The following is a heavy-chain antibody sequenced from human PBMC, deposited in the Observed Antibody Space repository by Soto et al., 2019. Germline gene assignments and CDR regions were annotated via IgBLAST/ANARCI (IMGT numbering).Heavy chain of an antibody. D-gene: IGHD1-26*01. CDR3: ARVDSGSYSDS. V-gene: IGHV4-4*02. CDR2: IFHSGST. J-gene: IGHJ4*02. Sequence: PSETLSLTCAVSGGSISSNNWWSWVRQPAGKGLEWIGEIFHSGSTHYSPSLKSRVTISVDKSKNHFSLNLTSVTAADTAVYYCARVDSGSYSDSWGQGTLVTVSS. CDR1: GGSISSNNW.